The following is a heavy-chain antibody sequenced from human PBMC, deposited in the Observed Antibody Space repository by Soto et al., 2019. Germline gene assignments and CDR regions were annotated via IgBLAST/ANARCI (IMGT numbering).Heavy chain of an antibody. Sequence: GESLKISCKGSGYIFTSYWISWVRQMPGKGLEWMGRIDPSDSYTNYSPSFQGHVTISADKSISTAYLQWSSLKASDTAMYYCARRIVVVPAAIGENWFDPWGQGTLVTVSS. CDR1: GYIFTSYW. CDR2: IDPSDSYT. J-gene: IGHJ5*02. V-gene: IGHV5-10-1*01. CDR3: ARRIVVVPAAIGENWFDP. D-gene: IGHD2-2*01.